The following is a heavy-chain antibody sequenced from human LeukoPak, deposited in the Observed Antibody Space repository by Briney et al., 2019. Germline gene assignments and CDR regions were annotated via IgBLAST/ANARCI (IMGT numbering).Heavy chain of an antibody. Sequence: SETLSLTCNVCGGSISPYYWTWIRQPPGKGLEWIGYIYHTGSPNYNPSLKSRVTILVDTSKNQFSLQLTSVTAADTAVYYCARGLRYSSDYWGPGTLVTVSS. CDR1: GGSISPYY. D-gene: IGHD6-13*01. V-gene: IGHV4-59*01. J-gene: IGHJ4*02. CDR3: ARGLRYSSDY. CDR2: IYHTGSP.